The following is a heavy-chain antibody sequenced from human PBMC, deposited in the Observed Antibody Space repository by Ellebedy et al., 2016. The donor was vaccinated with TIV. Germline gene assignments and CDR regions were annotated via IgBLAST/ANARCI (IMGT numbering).Heavy chain of an antibody. Sequence: SETLSLTCTVSGGSISSYYWSWIRQPPGKGLEWMGYIYYSGSTNYNPSLKSRVTISVGTSKNQFSLKLSSVTAADTAVYYCARDTRSGLVADWGQGTLVTVSS. CDR3: ARDTRSGLVAD. CDR2: IYYSGST. V-gene: IGHV4-59*01. J-gene: IGHJ4*02. CDR1: GGSISSYY. D-gene: IGHD2-15*01.